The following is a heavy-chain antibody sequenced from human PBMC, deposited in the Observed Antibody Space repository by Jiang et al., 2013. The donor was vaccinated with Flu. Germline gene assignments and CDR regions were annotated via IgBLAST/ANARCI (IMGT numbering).Heavy chain of an antibody. J-gene: IGHJ4*02. Sequence: TLTLTCTFSGFSLSTSGMCVSWIRQPPGKALEWLALIDWDDDKYYSTSLKTRLTISKDTSKNQVVLTMTNMDPVDTATYYCARASYVLGENPNFDYWGQGTLVTVSS. CDR3: ARASYVLGENPNFDY. CDR1: GFSLSTSGMC. CDR2: IDWDDDK. D-gene: IGHD3-16*01. V-gene: IGHV2-70*01.